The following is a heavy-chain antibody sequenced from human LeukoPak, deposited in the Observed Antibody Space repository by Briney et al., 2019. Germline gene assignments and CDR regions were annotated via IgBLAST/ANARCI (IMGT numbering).Heavy chain of an antibody. Sequence: GRSLRLSCAASGFTFSSYGMHWVRQAPGKGLEWVAVIWYDGSNKYYADSVKGRFTISRDNSESTLYLQMNSLRAEDTAVYYCARGSFDWLLPRGGWFDPWGQGTLVTVFS. V-gene: IGHV3-33*01. J-gene: IGHJ5*02. CDR3: ARGSFDWLLPRGGWFDP. D-gene: IGHD3-9*01. CDR2: IWYDGSNK. CDR1: GFTFSSYG.